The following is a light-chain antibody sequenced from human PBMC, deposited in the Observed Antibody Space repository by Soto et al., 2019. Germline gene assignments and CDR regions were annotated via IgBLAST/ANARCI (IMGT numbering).Light chain of an antibody. Sequence: DLPMTQSPSTLSSSLGDRVTITCRASQTISSWLAWYQQKPGKAPKLLIYKASTLKSGVPSRFSGSGSGTEFTLTISSLQTDDFATYYCQHYNSYSEAFGQGTKVDIK. CDR1: QTISSW. CDR3: QHYNSYSEA. J-gene: IGKJ1*01. V-gene: IGKV1-5*03. CDR2: KAS.